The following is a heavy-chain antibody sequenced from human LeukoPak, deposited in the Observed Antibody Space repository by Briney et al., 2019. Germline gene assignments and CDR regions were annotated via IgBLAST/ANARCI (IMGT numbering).Heavy chain of an antibody. D-gene: IGHD6-19*01. CDR3: AKTARAGWYFDY. CDR1: GSIFSIYA. J-gene: IGHJ4*02. Sequence: GGSLRLSCAASGSIFSIYAMSWVRQAPGKGLEWVSGISGSGGKTYYADSVKGRFTISRDNSKNTLYVQMNRLRAEDTAVYYCAKTARAGWYFDYWGQGTLATVSS. CDR2: ISGSGGKT. V-gene: IGHV3-23*01.